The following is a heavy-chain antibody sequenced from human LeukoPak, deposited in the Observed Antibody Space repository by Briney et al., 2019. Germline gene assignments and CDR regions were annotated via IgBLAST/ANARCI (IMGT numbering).Heavy chain of an antibody. J-gene: IGHJ6*02. CDR3: ASRRVYSDSNYYGVDD. Sequence: SETLTLTCAVSGFTFSNYDRSWIRQPPGKGLEWIGYIYYSGSTNYNPSLKSRVTISVDTSKNQFSLKLSSVTAADTAVYYCASRRVYSDSNYYGVDDWGQGTTVTVSS. CDR1: GFTFSNYD. D-gene: IGHD6-13*01. CDR2: IYYSGST. V-gene: IGHV4-59*01.